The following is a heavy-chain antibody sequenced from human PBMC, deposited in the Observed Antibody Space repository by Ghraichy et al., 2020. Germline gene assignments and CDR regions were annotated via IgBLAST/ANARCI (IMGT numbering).Heavy chain of an antibody. CDR1: GGSVSSGSYY. V-gene: IGHV4-61*01. J-gene: IGHJ4*02. CDR3: ASGERTVSGY. Sequence: ASLNISCTVSGGSVSSGSYYWSWIRQPPGKGLEWIGYIYYSGSTNYNPSLKSRVTISVDTSKNQFSLKLSSVTAADTAVYYCASGERTVSGYWGQGTLVTVSS. CDR2: IYYSGST. D-gene: IGHD4-11*01.